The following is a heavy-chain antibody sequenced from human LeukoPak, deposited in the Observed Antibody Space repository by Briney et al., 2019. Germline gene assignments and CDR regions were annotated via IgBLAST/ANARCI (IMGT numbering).Heavy chain of an antibody. CDR1: GYTFIGYY. D-gene: IGHD3-22*01. V-gene: IGHV1-2*02. Sequence: GASVKVSCKAPGYTFIGYYMHWVRQAPGQGLEWMGWINPNSGGTNYAQKFQGRVTMTRDTSISTAYMELSRLRFDDTAVYFCARVLDYYDTTGYSHWGQGTLVTVSS. J-gene: IGHJ4*02. CDR2: INPNSGGT. CDR3: ARVLDYYDTTGYSH.